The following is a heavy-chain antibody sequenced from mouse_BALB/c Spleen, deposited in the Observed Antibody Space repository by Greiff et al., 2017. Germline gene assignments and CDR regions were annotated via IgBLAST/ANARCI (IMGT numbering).Heavy chain of an antibody. V-gene: IGHV1S22*01. D-gene: IGHD1-1*01. CDR1: GYTFTSYW. J-gene: IGHJ2*01. Sequence: LQQPGSELVRPGASVKLSCKASGYTFTSYWMHWVKQRHGQGLEWIGNIYPGSGSTNYDEKFKSKGSLTVDTSSSTAYMHLSSLTSEDSAVYYCTREDYGSRRGYFDYWGQGTTLTVSS. CDR2: IYPGSGST. CDR3: TREDYGSRRGYFDY.